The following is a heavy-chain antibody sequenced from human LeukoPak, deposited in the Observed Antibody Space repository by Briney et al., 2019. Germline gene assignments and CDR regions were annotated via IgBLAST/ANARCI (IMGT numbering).Heavy chain of an antibody. CDR3: ARVYCSSTSCYENWFDP. D-gene: IGHD2-2*01. CDR2: IYHSGST. V-gene: IGHV4-30-2*01. Sequence: SETLSLTCAVSGGSISSGGYSWSWIRQPPGKGLEWIGYIYHSGSTYYNPSLKSRVTISVDRSKNQFSLKLSSVTAADTAVYYCARVYCSSTSCYENWFDPWGQGTLVTVSS. J-gene: IGHJ5*02. CDR1: GGSISSGGYS.